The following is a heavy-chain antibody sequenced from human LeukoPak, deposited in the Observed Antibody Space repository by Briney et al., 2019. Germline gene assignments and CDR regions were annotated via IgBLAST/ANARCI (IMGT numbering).Heavy chain of an antibody. CDR1: GGTFSSYA. D-gene: IGHD3-22*01. V-gene: IGHV1-69*13. CDR3: ARDGLNTYYYDSSGSPGGYYGMDV. CDR2: IIPIFGTA. Sequence: SVKVSCKASGGTFSSYAISWVRQAPGQGLEWMGGIIPIFGTANYAQKFQGRVTITADESTSTAYMELSSLRSEDTAVYYCARDGLNTYYYDSSGSPGGYYGMDVWGQGTTVTVSS. J-gene: IGHJ6*02.